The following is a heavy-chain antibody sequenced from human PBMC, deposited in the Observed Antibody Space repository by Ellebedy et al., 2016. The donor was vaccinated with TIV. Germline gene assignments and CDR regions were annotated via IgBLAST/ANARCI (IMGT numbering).Heavy chain of an antibody. V-gene: IGHV4-61*01. J-gene: IGHJ5*02. CDR1: GGSVSSSNYY. CDR2: IYNRGST. Sequence: MPSETLSLTCTVSGGSVSSSNYYWSWIRQPPEKGLEWIGYIYNRGSTSYNPSLKRRVTISIDMSKNQFSLKLSSVTAADTAVYYCAREAGLRIDLWGQGSLVTVSP. CDR3: AREAGLRIDL. D-gene: IGHD3/OR15-3a*01.